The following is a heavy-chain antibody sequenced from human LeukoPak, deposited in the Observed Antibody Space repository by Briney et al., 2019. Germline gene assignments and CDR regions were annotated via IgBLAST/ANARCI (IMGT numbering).Heavy chain of an antibody. CDR3: ARRGVGAAGYFDN. J-gene: IGHJ4*02. Sequence: SETLSLTCIVSGGSISSSSYYWSWIRQPPGKGLEWIGSINYSCNTYYNPSLKSRVIMSVDTSKNQFSLKLSSVTAADTAVYYCARRGVGAAGYFDNWGQGTLVTVSS. V-gene: IGHV4-39*01. D-gene: IGHD1-26*01. CDR2: INYSCNT. CDR1: GGSISSSSYY.